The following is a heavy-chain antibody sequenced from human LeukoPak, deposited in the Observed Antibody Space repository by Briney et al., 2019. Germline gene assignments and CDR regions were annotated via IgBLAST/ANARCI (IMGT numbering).Heavy chain of an antibody. J-gene: IGHJ6*02. Sequence: ASVKVSCKASGGTFSSYAISWVRQAPGQGLEWMGWINAGNGNTKYSQKFQGRVTITRDTSASTAYMELSSLRSEDSAVYYCAREDTAMVDYGMDVWGQGTTVTVSS. CDR1: GGTFSSYA. CDR3: AREDTAMVDYGMDV. V-gene: IGHV1-3*01. D-gene: IGHD5-18*01. CDR2: INAGNGNT.